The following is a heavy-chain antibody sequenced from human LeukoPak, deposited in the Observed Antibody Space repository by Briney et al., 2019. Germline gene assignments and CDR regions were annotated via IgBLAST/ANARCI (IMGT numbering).Heavy chain of an antibody. Sequence: GESLKISCKGSGYRFTRYWIGWLRQMPGKGLEWMGIIYPGDSDTRYSPSFQGQVTISADKSISTAYLQWSSLKASDTAMYYCARHEERYYDSSGYYFYYWGQGTLVTVSS. CDR1: GYRFTRYW. V-gene: IGHV5-51*01. D-gene: IGHD3-22*01. CDR3: ARHEERYYDSSGYYFYY. J-gene: IGHJ4*02. CDR2: IYPGDSDT.